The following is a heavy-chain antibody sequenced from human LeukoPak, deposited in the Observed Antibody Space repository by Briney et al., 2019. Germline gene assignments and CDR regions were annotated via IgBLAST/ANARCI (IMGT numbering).Heavy chain of an antibody. J-gene: IGHJ4*02. V-gene: IGHV6-1*01. D-gene: IGHD3-10*01. CDR3: AREKFGELGFFDY. CDR2: TYYRSKWYN. Sequence: SQTLSLTCAISGDSVSSNSAAWNWIRRSPSRGLEWLGRTYYRSKWYNDYAVSVKSRITINPDTSKNQFSLQLNSVTPEDTAVYYCAREKFGELGFFDYWGQGTLVTVSS. CDR1: GDSVSSNSAA.